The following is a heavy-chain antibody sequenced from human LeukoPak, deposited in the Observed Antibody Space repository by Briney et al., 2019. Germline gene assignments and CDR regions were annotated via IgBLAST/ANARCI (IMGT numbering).Heavy chain of an antibody. CDR2: ISWDGGST. J-gene: IGHJ4*02. Sequence: QPGGSLRLSCAASGFTFDDYAMHWVRQAPGKGLEWVSLISWDGGSTYYADSVEGRFTISRDNSKNSLYLQMNSLRAEDTALYYCAKASSGSYFLIGYWGQGTLVTVSS. D-gene: IGHD1-26*01. CDR1: GFTFDDYA. V-gene: IGHV3-43D*04. CDR3: AKASSGSYFLIGY.